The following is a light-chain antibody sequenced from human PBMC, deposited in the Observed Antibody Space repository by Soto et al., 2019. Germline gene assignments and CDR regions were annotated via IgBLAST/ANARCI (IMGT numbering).Light chain of an antibody. Sequence: DIQMTQSPSSLSASVGDRVTITCRASQGISNNLAWYQQEPGKVPKLLIYAASTLRSGVPSRFSGSGSGTEFTLTISTLQPEDVATYSCQKYNSAPWTFGQGTKVEIK. V-gene: IGKV1-27*01. CDR3: QKYNSAPWT. CDR1: QGISNN. J-gene: IGKJ1*01. CDR2: AAS.